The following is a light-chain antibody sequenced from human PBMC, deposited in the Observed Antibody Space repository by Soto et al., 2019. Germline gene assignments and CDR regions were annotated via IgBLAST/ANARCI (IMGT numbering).Light chain of an antibody. CDR1: QSVYNN. CDR3: QQFSSYPLT. V-gene: IGKV3-15*01. CDR2: GAS. J-gene: IGKJ4*01. Sequence: EIAMTQSPATLSVSPGETATLSCRASQSVYNNLAWYQQRPGQAPRLLIHGASTRATGVPAKVSGSGSGTEFTLTISSLQSEDFAVYYCQQFSSYPLTFGGGTKV.